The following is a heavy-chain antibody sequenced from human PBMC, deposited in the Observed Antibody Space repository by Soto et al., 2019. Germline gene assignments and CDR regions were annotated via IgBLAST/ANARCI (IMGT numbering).Heavy chain of an antibody. D-gene: IGHD3-9*01. CDR2: ISSSGSTI. J-gene: IGHJ6*02. CDR1: GITFSSYE. Sequence: GGSLRLSCAASGITFSSYEMNWVRQAPGKGLEWVSYISSSGSTIYYADSVKGRFTISRDNAKNSLYLQMNSLRAEDTAVYYCARENTYYDILTGYWGYYGMDVWGQGTTVTVS. CDR3: ARENTYYDILTGYWGYYGMDV. V-gene: IGHV3-48*03.